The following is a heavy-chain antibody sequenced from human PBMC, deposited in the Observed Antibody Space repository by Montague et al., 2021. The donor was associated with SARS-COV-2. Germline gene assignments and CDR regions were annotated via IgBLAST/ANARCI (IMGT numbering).Heavy chain of an antibody. CDR1: GFTVSDNF. J-gene: IGHJ2*01. CDR2: IYSDGNA. Sequence: SLRLSCAASGFTVSDNFMTWVRQAPGRGLEWVSIIYSDGNAYYTDSVRGRFTISRDNSKNTLYLQMNSLRAEDTAKYYCAKQPGAGAIVYWYFDLWGRGTVVSVSS. V-gene: IGHV3-66*04. D-gene: IGHD6-25*01. CDR3: AKQPGAGAIVYWYFDL.